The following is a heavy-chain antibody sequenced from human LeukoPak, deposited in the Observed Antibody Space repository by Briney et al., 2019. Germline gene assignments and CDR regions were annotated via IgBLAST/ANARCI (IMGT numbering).Heavy chain of an antibody. Sequence: TGGSLRLSCAASGFTVSSNYMSWVRQDPGKGLEWVSVIYSGGSTYYADSVKGRFSISRDNSKNTLYLQMNSLRAEDTAVYYCAGLDYEAYNWFDPWGQGALVTVSS. CDR1: GFTVSSNY. V-gene: IGHV3-53*01. CDR3: AGLDYEAYNWFDP. CDR2: IYSGGST. J-gene: IGHJ5*02. D-gene: IGHD4-17*01.